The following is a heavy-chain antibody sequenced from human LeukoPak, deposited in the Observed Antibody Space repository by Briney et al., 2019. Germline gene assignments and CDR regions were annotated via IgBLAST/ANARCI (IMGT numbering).Heavy chain of an antibody. J-gene: IGHJ5*02. D-gene: IGHD2-2*01. CDR2: IIPIFGTA. Sequence: SVNDSCKSSRGTFSSYAISWVRQPPGQGLEWMGGIIPIFGTANYAQKFQGRVTITADESTSTAYMELSSLRSEDTAVYYCARVVPAAIGGFWFDPWGQGTLVTVSS. CDR1: RGTFSSYA. V-gene: IGHV1-69*01. CDR3: ARVVPAAIGGFWFDP.